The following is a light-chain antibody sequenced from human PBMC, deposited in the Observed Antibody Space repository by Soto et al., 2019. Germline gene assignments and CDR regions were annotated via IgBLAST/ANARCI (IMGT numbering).Light chain of an antibody. Sequence: DIQMTQSPSSLSASVGDRVTMTCRASQPISIYLNWYQQKPGKAPKILIYAASRLRSGFPSRFSADGSGTDFTLTISSLQPEYFATYYCLHSSCTPPFTIGPGTKVDLK. CDR2: AAS. CDR1: QPISIY. CDR3: LHSSCTPPFT. J-gene: IGKJ3*01. V-gene: IGKV1-39*01.